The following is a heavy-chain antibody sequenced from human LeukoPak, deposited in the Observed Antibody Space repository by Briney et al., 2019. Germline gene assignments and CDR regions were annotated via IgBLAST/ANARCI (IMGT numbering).Heavy chain of an antibody. CDR1: GGSFSGYY. J-gene: IGHJ3*02. D-gene: IGHD2-21*02. V-gene: IGHV4-34*01. CDR2: INHSGST. CDR3: ARDLTARDAFDI. Sequence: PSETLSLTCAVYGGSFSGYYWSWIRQPPGKGLEWIGEINHSGSTNYNPSLKSRVTISVDTSKNQFSLKLSSVTAADTAVYYCARDLTARDAFDIWGQGTMVTVSS.